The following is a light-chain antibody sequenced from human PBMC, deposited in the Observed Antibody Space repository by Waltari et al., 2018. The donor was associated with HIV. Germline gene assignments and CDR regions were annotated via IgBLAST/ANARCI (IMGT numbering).Light chain of an antibody. CDR2: GNR. Sequence: QSVLTQPPSVSGAPGPRVIISCTGSSDNIGAGHDVHWYQQLPGTPPKLLICGNRNRPSGVPDRFSGSKSGTSASLAITGLQAEDEADYYCQSYDSSLSGVVFGGGTRLTVL. J-gene: IGLJ2*01. CDR3: QSYDSSLSGVV. V-gene: IGLV1-40*01. CDR1: SDNIGAGHD.